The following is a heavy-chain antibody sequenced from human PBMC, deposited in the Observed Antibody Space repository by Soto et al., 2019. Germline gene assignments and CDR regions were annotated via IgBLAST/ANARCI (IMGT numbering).Heavy chain of an antibody. CDR3: ARVRSARLQLDFVSYLDY. V-gene: IGHV3-48*04. CDR1: GFTFSSYS. Sequence: EVQLVESGGGLVQPGGSLRLSCAASGFTFSSYSMNWVRQAPGKGLEWVSYISSSSSTIYYADSVKGRFTISRDNAKNSLYLQMNSLRAEDTAVYYCARVRSARLQLDFVSYLDYWGQGTLVTVSS. CDR2: ISSSSSTI. D-gene: IGHD2-21*02. J-gene: IGHJ4*02.